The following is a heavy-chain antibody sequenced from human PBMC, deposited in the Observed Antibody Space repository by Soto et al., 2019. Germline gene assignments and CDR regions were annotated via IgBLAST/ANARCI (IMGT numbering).Heavy chain of an antibody. Sequence: QITLKESGPTLVKPTQTLTLTCTFSGFSLSTSGVGVGWIRQPPGKALEWLALIYWDDDKRYSPSLKSRLTITKDTSQTQVVLTMTNMDPVDTATYYCAHLYCSGGSCYSYWFDPWGQGTLVTVSS. V-gene: IGHV2-5*02. CDR2: IYWDDDK. J-gene: IGHJ5*02. D-gene: IGHD2-15*01. CDR3: AHLYCSGGSCYSYWFDP. CDR1: GFSLSTSGVG.